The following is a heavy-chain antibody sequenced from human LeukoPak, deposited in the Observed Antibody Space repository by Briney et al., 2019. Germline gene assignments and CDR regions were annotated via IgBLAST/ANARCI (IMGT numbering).Heavy chain of an antibody. CDR3: ARGLYSSSFYYYYYYYMDV. CDR2: IYYSGST. Sequence: PSETLSLTCTVSGGSISSYYWSWIRQPPGKGLEWIGYIYYSGSTNYNPSLTSRVTISVDTSKNQFSLKLSSVTAADTAVYYCARGLYSSSFYYYYYYYMDVWGKGTTVTVSS. V-gene: IGHV4-59*01. J-gene: IGHJ6*03. D-gene: IGHD6-6*01. CDR1: GGSISSYY.